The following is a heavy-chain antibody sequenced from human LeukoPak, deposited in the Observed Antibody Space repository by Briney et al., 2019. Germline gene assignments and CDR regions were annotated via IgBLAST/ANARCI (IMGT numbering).Heavy chain of an antibody. CDR3: AEDGHTYDSSGRAFDY. CDR1: GFTFSSYA. D-gene: IGHD3-22*01. J-gene: IGHJ4*02. CDR2: ISGSGGST. Sequence: PGGSLRLSCAASGFTFSSYAMSWVRQAPGKGLEWVSAISGSGGSTYYADSVKGRFTISRDNSENTLYLQMNSLRAEDTAVYYCAEDGHTYDSSGRAFDYWGQGTLVTVSS. V-gene: IGHV3-23*01.